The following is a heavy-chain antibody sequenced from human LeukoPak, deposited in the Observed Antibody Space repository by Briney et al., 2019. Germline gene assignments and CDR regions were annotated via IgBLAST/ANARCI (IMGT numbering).Heavy chain of an antibody. CDR2: ISSSSSYI. D-gene: IGHD1-26*01. CDR1: GFTFSSYS. Sequence: KSGGSLRLSCAASGFTFSSYSMNWVRQAPGKGLEWVSSISSSSSYIYYADSVKGRFTISRDNAKNSLYLQMNSLRAEDTAVYYCARDSTLKWELRSVNAFDIWGQGTMVTVSS. J-gene: IGHJ3*02. CDR3: ARDSTLKWELRSVNAFDI. V-gene: IGHV3-21*01.